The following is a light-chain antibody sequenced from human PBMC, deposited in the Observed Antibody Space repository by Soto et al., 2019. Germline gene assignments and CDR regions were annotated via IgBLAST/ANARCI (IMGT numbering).Light chain of an antibody. J-gene: IGLJ7*01. CDR2: LNSDGSH. Sequence: QSVLTQSPSASASLGASVKLTCTLSSGHSRYAIAWHQQQPEKGPRYLMKLNSDGSHSKGDGIPDRFSGSSSGAERYLTISSLQSEDEADYYCQTWGTGIQVFGGGTQLPVL. V-gene: IGLV4-69*01. CDR1: SGHSRYA. CDR3: QTWGTGIQV.